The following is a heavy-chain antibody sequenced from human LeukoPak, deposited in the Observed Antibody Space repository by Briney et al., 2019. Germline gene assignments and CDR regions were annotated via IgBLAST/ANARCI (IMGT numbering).Heavy chain of an antibody. CDR3: ARDGGSYYYGSDQTFPDY. CDR1: GGSISSYY. D-gene: IGHD3-10*01. J-gene: IGHJ4*02. V-gene: IGHV4-39*07. Sequence: SETLSLTCTVSGGSISSYYWGWIRQPPGKGLEWIGSIYYSGSTYYNPSLKSRVTISVDTSKNQFSLKLSSVTAADTAVYYCARDGGSYYYGSDQTFPDYWGQGTLVTVSS. CDR2: IYYSGST.